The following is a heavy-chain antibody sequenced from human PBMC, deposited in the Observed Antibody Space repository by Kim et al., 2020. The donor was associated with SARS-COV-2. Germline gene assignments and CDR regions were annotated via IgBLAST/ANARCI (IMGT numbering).Heavy chain of an antibody. CDR2: INAGNGNT. J-gene: IGHJ4*02. CDR1: GYTFTSYA. V-gene: IGHV1-3*01. Sequence: ASVKVSCKASGYTFTSYAMHWVRQAPGQRLEWMGWINAGNGNTKYSQKFQGRVTITRDTSASTAYMELSSLRSEDTAVYYCARVYQDYYYDSSGCFDYWGQGTLVTVSS. D-gene: IGHD3-22*01. CDR3: ARVYQDYYYDSSGCFDY.